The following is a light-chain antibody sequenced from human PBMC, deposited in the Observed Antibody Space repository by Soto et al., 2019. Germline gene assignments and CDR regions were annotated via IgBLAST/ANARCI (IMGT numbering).Light chain of an antibody. CDR2: DAS. CDR3: QQYETFSGT. J-gene: IGKJ1*01. V-gene: IGKV1-5*01. CDR1: QSISSW. Sequence: DIPVTQAPSTLSDSVGDRVTITCRASQSISSWLAWYQQKPGKAPKLLIYDASSLESGVPSRFSGSGSGTEFTLTISSLQPDDFATYYCQQYETFSGTFGPGTKVDIK.